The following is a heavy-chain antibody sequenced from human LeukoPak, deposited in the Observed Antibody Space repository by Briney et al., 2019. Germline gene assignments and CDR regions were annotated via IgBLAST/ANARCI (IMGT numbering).Heavy chain of an antibody. CDR2: IYYSGST. CDR1: AGSISSYY. V-gene: IGHV4-59*08. J-gene: IGHJ4*02. D-gene: IGHD3-3*01. Sequence: PSETLSLTCTVSAGSISSYYWSWIRQPPGKGLEWIGYIYYSGSTNYNPSLKSRVTISVDTSKNQFSLKLSSVTAADTAVYYCARSGDFWSGYSVFAYWGQGTLVTVSS. CDR3: ARSGDFWSGYSVFAY.